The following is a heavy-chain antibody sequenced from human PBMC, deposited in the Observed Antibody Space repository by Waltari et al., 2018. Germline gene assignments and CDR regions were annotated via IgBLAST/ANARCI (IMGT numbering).Heavy chain of an antibody. J-gene: IGHJ3*02. CDR3: ARAGDIVVVPAAIKGGDAFDI. Sequence: QVQLVQSGAEVKKPGASVKVSCKASGYTFTSYAMHWVRQAPGQRLEWMGWINAGNGNTKYSQKFQGRVTITRDTSASTAYMELSSLRSEDTAVYYCARAGDIVVVPAAIKGGDAFDIWGQGTMVTVSS. CDR2: INAGNGNT. D-gene: IGHD2-2*02. V-gene: IGHV1-3*01. CDR1: GYTFTSYA.